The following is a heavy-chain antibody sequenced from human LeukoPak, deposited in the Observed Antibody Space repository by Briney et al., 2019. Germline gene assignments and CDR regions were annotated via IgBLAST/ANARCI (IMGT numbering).Heavy chain of an antibody. J-gene: IGHJ5*02. CDR2: INPSGGST. D-gene: IGHD6-13*01. V-gene: IGHV1-46*01. Sequence: ASVKVSCKASGYTFTSYYMHWVRQAPGQGLEWMGIINPSGGSTSHAQKFQGRVTMTRDTSTSTVYMELSSLRSEDTAVYYCAREEVAAAGISFNWFDPWGQGTLVTVSS. CDR1: GYTFTSYY. CDR3: AREEVAAAGISFNWFDP.